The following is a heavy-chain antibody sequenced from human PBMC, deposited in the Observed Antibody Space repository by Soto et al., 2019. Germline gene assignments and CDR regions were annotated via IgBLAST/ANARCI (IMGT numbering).Heavy chain of an antibody. CDR2: IYYSGST. CDR3: ARHYSSGSRNWFDP. J-gene: IGHJ5*02. Sequence: SETLSLTXSVSGGSINSSSYFWGWVRQPPGKGLEWIGSIYYSGSTYYNPSLRSRVAISVDTSKNQFSLKLSSVTAADTAVFYCARHYSSGSRNWFDPWGQGTLVTV. D-gene: IGHD6-19*01. V-gene: IGHV4-39*01. CDR1: GGSINSSSYF.